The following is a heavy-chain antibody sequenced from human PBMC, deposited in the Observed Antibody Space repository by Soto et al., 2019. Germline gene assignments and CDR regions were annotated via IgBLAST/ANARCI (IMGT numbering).Heavy chain of an antibody. CDR1: GASISSYY. J-gene: IGHJ4*02. CDR3: ARTMYSSGWHLDY. Sequence: QVQLQESGPGLVKPSETLSLTCTVSGASISSYYWSWIRQPPGKGLEWIGYMYYSGSTNYNPSLKSRVTISVDTSKNQFSLKLSSVTAADTAVYYCARTMYSSGWHLDYWGQGTLVTVSS. CDR2: MYYSGST. V-gene: IGHV4-59*08. D-gene: IGHD6-19*01.